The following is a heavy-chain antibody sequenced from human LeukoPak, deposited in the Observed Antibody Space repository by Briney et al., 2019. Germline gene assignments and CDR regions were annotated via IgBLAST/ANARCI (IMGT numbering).Heavy chain of an antibody. Sequence: KPSETLSLTCAVYGGSFSGYYWSWSRQPPGKGMEWDGEINHSGSTNYNPSLKSRVTISVDTSKNQFSLKLSSVTAADTAVYYCASRSTYYYGSGSSENWFDPWGQGTLVTVSS. J-gene: IGHJ5*02. D-gene: IGHD3-10*01. CDR2: INHSGST. CDR3: ASRSTYYYGSGSSENWFDP. CDR1: GGSFSGYY. V-gene: IGHV4-34*01.